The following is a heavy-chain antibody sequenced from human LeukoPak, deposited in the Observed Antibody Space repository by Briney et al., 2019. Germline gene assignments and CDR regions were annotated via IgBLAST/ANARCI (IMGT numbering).Heavy chain of an antibody. D-gene: IGHD1-26*01. CDR3: ARKPTTSDAFDM. J-gene: IGHJ3*02. CDR2: IYHSGST. V-gene: IGHV4-4*02. Sequence: PSETLSLTCAVSGGSISSSNWWSWVRQPPGKGLEWIGEIYHSGSTNYNPSLKSRVTISVDKSKGQFSLKLSSVTAADTAIYYCARKPTTSDAFDMWGQGTMVTVSS. CDR1: GGSISSSNW.